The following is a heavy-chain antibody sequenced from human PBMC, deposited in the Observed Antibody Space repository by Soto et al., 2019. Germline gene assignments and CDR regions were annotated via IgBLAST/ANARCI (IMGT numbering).Heavy chain of an antibody. CDR3: ARGMGRYFDL. V-gene: IGHV4-4*07. J-gene: IGHJ2*01. Sequence: PSETLSLTCTVSGDFISNFYWSWIRQPAGKGLESLGRISASGRSNYNPSLQSRVAMSLDTSKNQFSLRLTSLTAADTAVYFCARGMGRYFDLWGRGXLVTVSS. D-gene: IGHD2-8*01. CDR1: GDFISNFY. CDR2: ISASGRS.